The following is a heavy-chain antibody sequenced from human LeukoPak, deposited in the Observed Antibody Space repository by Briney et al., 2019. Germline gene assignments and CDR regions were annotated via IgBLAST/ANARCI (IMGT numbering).Heavy chain of an antibody. D-gene: IGHD4-11*01. Sequence: VSVKVSCKASGYTFTSYGISWVRQAPGQGLEWMGWISAYNTYTNYAQNLQGRVTMTTDTSTSTAYMELRSLRSDDTAVYYCARVRSTAPTFYSYYYMDVWGKGTTVTVSS. CDR2: ISAYNTYT. V-gene: IGHV1-18*01. J-gene: IGHJ6*03. CDR1: GYTFTSYG. CDR3: ARVRSTAPTFYSYYYMDV.